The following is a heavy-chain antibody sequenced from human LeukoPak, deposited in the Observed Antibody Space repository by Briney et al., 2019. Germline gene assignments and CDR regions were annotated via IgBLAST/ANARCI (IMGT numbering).Heavy chain of an antibody. J-gene: IGHJ5*02. V-gene: IGHV3-21*01. D-gene: IGHD2-2*01. CDR2: ISTSSRYI. CDR1: GFTLSNYD. Sequence: GGSLRPSCAASGFTLSNYDMNWVRQAPGKGLGRVSSISTSSRYIYYKDSVRGRFTISRDDAKNSLYLEMNSLRAEDTAVYYCARADCSSSTCYLRRSWFDPWGQGTLVTVSS. CDR3: ARADCSSSTCYLRRSWFDP.